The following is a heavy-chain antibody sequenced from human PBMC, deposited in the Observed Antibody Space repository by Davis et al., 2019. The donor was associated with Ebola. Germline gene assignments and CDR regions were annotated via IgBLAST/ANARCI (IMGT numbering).Heavy chain of an antibody. D-gene: IGHD3-16*01. CDR1: GFTVSSNY. CDR2: IYSGGST. V-gene: IGHV3-53*05. Sequence: GGSLRLSCAASGFTVSSNYMSWVRQAPGKGLEWVSVIYSGGSTYYADSVKGRFTISRDNAKNTIDVEMNSLRAEDTAVYYCARDRVPHTKSLGYYYYGMDVWGQGTTVTVSS. CDR3: ARDRVPHTKSLGYYYYGMDV. J-gene: IGHJ6*02.